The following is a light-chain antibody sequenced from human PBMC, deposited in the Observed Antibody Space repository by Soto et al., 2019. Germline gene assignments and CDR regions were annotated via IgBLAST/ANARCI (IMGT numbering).Light chain of an antibody. J-gene: IGLJ2*01. CDR2: EGS. CDR1: SSDVGSYNL. V-gene: IGLV2-23*01. Sequence: QSVLTQPASVSGSPGQSITISCTGTSSDVGSYNLVSWYQQHPGKAPKLMIYEGSKRPSGVSNRFSGSKSGNTASLTISGLQAEDEAEYYCCSYAGSSTSVFGGGTKVTVL. CDR3: CSYAGSSTSV.